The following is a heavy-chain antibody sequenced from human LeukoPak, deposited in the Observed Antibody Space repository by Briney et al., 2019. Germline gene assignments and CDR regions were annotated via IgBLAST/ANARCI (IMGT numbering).Heavy chain of an antibody. J-gene: IGHJ4*01. CDR2: IIPILGIA. CDR1: GGTFSSYA. Sequence: ASVKVSCKASGGTFSSYAISWVRQAPGQGLEWMGRIIPILGIANYAQKFQGRVTITADKSTSTAYMELSSLRSEDTAVYYCASEMATITERSGYFDYWGHGTLVTVSS. V-gene: IGHV1-69*04. CDR3: ASEMATITERSGYFDY. D-gene: IGHD5-24*01.